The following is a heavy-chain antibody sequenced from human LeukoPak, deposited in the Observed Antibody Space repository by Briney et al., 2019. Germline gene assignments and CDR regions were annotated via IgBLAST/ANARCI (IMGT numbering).Heavy chain of an antibody. J-gene: IGHJ5*02. V-gene: IGHV1-2*02. Sequence: ASVKVSCKASGYTFTGNYMHWVRQAPGQGLEWRGWINPNGGGTNYAQKFQGRVTMTRDTSISTAYMELSRLRSDDTAVYYCARDPSDSSSPFQWFWPWGQGTLVTVSS. CDR1: GYTFTGNY. CDR2: INPNGGGT. CDR3: ARDPSDSSSPFQWFWP. D-gene: IGHD6-6*01.